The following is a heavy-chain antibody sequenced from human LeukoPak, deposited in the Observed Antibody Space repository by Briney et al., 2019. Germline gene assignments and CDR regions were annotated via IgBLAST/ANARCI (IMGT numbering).Heavy chain of an antibody. Sequence: ASVKVSCKASGYTFTSYGISWVRQAPGQGLEWMGWISAYSGNTNSAQKLQGRVTMTTDTSTSTAYMELRSLRSDDTAIYYCARMVRGVINAFDMWGQGTMVTVSS. CDR2: ISAYSGNT. J-gene: IGHJ3*02. D-gene: IGHD3-10*01. V-gene: IGHV1-18*01. CDR1: GYTFTSYG. CDR3: ARMVRGVINAFDM.